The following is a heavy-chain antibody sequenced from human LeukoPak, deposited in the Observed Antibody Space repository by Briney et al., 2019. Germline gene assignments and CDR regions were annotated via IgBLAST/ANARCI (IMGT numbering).Heavy chain of an antibody. Sequence: GGSLRLSCVASGFTFSSYEMSWIRQAPGKGLEWISYITDDGETTYYGDSVRGRFVISRDNAKNSLYLQLNSPGVQDTAVYYCVRKGNFDTWGQRTLVTVSS. J-gene: IGHJ4*02. CDR1: GFTFSSYE. V-gene: IGHV3-48*03. CDR2: ITDDGETT. CDR3: VRKGNFDT.